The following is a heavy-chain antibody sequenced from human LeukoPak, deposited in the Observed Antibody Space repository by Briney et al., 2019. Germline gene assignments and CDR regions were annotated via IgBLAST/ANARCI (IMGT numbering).Heavy chain of an antibody. CDR1: GFTFSDYS. V-gene: IGHV3-64*02. CDR3: ASQKGPRGNWFDH. CDR2: IIGSGDGT. Sequence: AGSLRLSCAAYGFTFSDYSMQWVRQPPGKGLEYVSYIIGSGDGTAYAESVRGRCITSTNNLNKTLFLVKGSLSTDDVAIYYCASQKGPRGNWFDHWGQGILVTVSS. J-gene: IGHJ5*02.